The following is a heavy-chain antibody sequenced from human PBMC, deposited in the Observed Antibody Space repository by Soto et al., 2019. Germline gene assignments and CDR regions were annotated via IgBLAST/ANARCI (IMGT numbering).Heavy chain of an antibody. V-gene: IGHV3-23*01. CDR2: ISGSDGKT. J-gene: IGHJ4*02. D-gene: IGHD3-3*01. CDR3: ARWSYIDY. CDR1: GFSFGSYA. Sequence: PGGFLRLSCAASGFSFGSYALSWVRQAPGKGLEWVSTISGSDGKTFYADSVKGRFSISRDTSQNTLYLQMNSLRADDTAIYYCARWSYIDYWGQGTRVTVSS.